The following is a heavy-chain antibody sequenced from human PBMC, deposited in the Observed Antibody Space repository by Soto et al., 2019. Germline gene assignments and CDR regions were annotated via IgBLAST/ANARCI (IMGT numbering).Heavy chain of an antibody. Sequence: VQLVESGGGLVKPGGSLRLSCAASGFTFSNVWMSWVRQAPGKGLEWVGGIKSTSDGGTTDYAAPVKGRFTISRDDSKNTLYLQMNSLKTEDPAVYYCTTAIIGTPQYWGQGTLVTVSS. CDR2: IKSTSDGGTT. CDR3: TTAIIGTPQY. CDR1: GFTFSNVW. J-gene: IGHJ4*02. V-gene: IGHV3-15*01. D-gene: IGHD1-7*01.